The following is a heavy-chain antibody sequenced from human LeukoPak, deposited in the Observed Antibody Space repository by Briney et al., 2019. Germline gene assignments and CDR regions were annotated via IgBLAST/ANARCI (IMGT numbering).Heavy chain of an antibody. CDR2: ISSSSSYI. J-gene: IGHJ3*02. CDR1: GFTFSSYS. Sequence: GGSLRLSCAASGFTFSSYSMNWVRQAPGKGLEWVSSISSSSSYIYYADSVKGRFTISRDNAKNSLYLQMNSLRAEDTAVYFCAREISYGNYPSGDAFDNWGQGTMVTVSS. V-gene: IGHV3-21*01. D-gene: IGHD4-11*01. CDR3: AREISYGNYPSGDAFDN.